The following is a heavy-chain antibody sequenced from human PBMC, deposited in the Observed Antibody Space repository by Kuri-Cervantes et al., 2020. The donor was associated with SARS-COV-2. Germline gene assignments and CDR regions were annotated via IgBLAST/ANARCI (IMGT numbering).Heavy chain of an antibody. Sequence: ASVKVSCKASVYTFTGYYMHWVRQAPGQGLEWMGWINPNSGGTNYAQKFQGRVTMTRETSISTAYMELSRLRSDDTAVYYLARMGPLSNMIVYDALDIWGQGTMVTVSS. J-gene: IGHJ3*02. CDR1: VYTFTGYY. V-gene: IGHV1-2*02. CDR2: INPNSGGT. CDR3: ARMGPLSNMIVYDALDI. D-gene: IGHD3-22*01.